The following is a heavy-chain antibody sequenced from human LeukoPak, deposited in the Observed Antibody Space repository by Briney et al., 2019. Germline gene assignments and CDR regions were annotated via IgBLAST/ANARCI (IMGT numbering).Heavy chain of an antibody. CDR3: ARNVGSFTIFNWFDP. Sequence: PGGSLRLPCAASGFTFDDYGMSWVRQAPGKGLEWVSGINWNGGSTGYADSVKGRFTISRDNAKNSLYLQMNSLRAEDTALYYCARNVGSFTIFNWFDPWGQGTLVTVSS. CDR1: GFTFDDYG. CDR2: INWNGGST. V-gene: IGHV3-20*04. J-gene: IGHJ5*02. D-gene: IGHD3-3*01.